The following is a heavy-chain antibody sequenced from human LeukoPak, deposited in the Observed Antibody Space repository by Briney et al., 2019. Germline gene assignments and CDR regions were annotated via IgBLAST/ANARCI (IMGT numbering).Heavy chain of an antibody. CDR1: GGSTTSSY. J-gene: IGHJ6*01. D-gene: IGHD2-21*01. V-gene: IGHV4-59*08. CDR2: IYYSGSI. CDR3: ARRGDSGFFYAMDV. Sequence: SETLSLTCTVSGGSTTSSYWSWIRQPPGRGLEWIGYIYYSGSINYNPSLKSRVTISLDTSKNQFSLKLSSVTAADTAAYYCARRGDSGFFYAMDVWGQGTTVPVSS.